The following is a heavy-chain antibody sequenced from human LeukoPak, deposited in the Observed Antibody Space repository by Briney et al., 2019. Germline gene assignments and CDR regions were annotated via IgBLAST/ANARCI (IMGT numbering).Heavy chain of an antibody. J-gene: IGHJ5*02. V-gene: IGHV3-53*01. CDR3: AKTGGAAKVNWFDP. D-gene: IGHD3-16*01. CDR1: GFTVSSNY. Sequence: GGSLRLSCAASGFTVSSNYMSWVRQAPGKGLEWVSVIYSGGSTYYADSVKGRFTISRDNSKNTLYLQMNSLRAEDTAVYYCAKTGGAAKVNWFDPWGQGTLVTVSS. CDR2: IYSGGST.